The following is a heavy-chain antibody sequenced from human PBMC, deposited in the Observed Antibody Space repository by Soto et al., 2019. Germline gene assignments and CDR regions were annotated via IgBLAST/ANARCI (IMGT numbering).Heavy chain of an antibody. Sequence: QVQVQESGPGLVKPSETLSLTCTVSGGSISSYYCSWIRQSAGKGLEWIGRIDTSGTTNYNPSLKSRVPMSVDASTNQFSLNLSSVTAADTAVYYCARGPRGYVYYHGMDVWGQGTTVTVSS. CDR2: IDTSGTT. CDR3: ARGPRGYVYYHGMDV. CDR1: GGSISSYY. D-gene: IGHD3-10*01. J-gene: IGHJ6*02. V-gene: IGHV4-4*07.